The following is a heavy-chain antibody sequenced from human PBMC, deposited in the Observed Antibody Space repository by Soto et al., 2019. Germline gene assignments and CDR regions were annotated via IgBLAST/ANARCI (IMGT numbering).Heavy chain of an antibody. CDR1: GFTFSSYW. Sequence: HPGGSLRLSCAASGFTFSSYWMSWVRQAPGKGLEWVANIKQDGSEKYYVDSVKGRFTISRDNAKNSLYLQMNSLRAEDTAVYYCARDGFKYSSRSDQYYYYGMDVWGQGTTVTVSS. J-gene: IGHJ6*02. V-gene: IGHV3-7*03. D-gene: IGHD6-13*01. CDR3: ARDGFKYSSRSDQYYYYGMDV. CDR2: IKQDGSEK.